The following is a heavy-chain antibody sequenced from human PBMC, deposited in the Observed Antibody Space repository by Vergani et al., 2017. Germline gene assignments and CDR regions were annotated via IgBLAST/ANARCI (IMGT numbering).Heavy chain of an antibody. Sequence: QVQLQESGPGLVKPSQTLSLTCTVSGGSISSGSYYWSWIRQPAGKGLEWIGRIYTSGSTNYNPSLKSRVTISVDTSKNQFSLKLSPVTAADTAVYYCAREIAVAGTGGAYFDYWGQGNLVTVSS. CDR3: AREIAVAGTGGAYFDY. D-gene: IGHD6-19*01. CDR1: GGSISSGSYY. CDR2: IYTSGST. V-gene: IGHV4-61*02. J-gene: IGHJ4*02.